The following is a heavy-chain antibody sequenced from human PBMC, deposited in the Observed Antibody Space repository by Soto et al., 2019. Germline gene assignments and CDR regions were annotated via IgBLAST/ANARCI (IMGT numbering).Heavy chain of an antibody. CDR2: IYYRGTT. V-gene: IGHV4-31*03. CDR3: ARVSAGGTRWFDS. Sequence: KTSETLSLTCSVSGGSISTGVWYWSWVREHPGKGLEWIGDIYYRGTTSYNPSLGSRVTISRDTSKNQVSLKVNSVTAADTAVYYCARVSAGGTRWFDSWGQGIRVTVSS. D-gene: IGHD6-13*01. J-gene: IGHJ5*01. CDR1: GGSISTGVWY.